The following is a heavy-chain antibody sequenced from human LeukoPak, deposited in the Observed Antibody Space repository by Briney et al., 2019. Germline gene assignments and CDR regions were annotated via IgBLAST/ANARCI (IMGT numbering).Heavy chain of an antibody. J-gene: IGHJ5*02. Sequence: ASVKVSCKASGYTLTDYYIHWVRQAPGQGPEWMGWINPNSGGTNYAQKFKGRVTVTRDTSISTVYLELSRLKSDDTAVYHCARDHGKTTFGVVTWWFDPWGQGTLVTVSS. V-gene: IGHV1-2*02. CDR1: GYTLTDYY. CDR2: INPNSGGT. D-gene: IGHD3-3*01. CDR3: ARDHGKTTFGVVTWWFDP.